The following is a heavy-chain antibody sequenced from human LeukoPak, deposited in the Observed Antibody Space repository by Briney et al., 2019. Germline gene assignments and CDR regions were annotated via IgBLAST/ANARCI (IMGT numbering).Heavy chain of an antibody. CDR1: GFTFESYG. Sequence: GGSLRLSCVASGFTFESYGMSWVRQVPGKGLEWVSAITRKGDRTDYADAVQGRFTIYRDNAKNSVYLQMNSLRVEDTAFYHCVRAGRSHHWFFNLWGRGTLVAVSS. CDR3: VRAGRSHHWFFNL. CDR2: ITRKGDRT. J-gene: IGHJ2*01. V-gene: IGHV3-20*01.